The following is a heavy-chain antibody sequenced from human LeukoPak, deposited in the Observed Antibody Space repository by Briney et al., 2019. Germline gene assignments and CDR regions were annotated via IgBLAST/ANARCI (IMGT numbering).Heavy chain of an antibody. J-gene: IGHJ5*02. CDR2: IIPIFGTA. V-gene: IGHV1-69*05. D-gene: IGHD1-1*01. CDR3: ARSHPETGTYADNWFDP. CDR1: GGTFSSYA. Sequence: SVKVSCKASGGTFSSYAISWVRQAPGQGLEWMGGIIPIFGTANYAQKFQGRVTITTDESTSTAYMELSSLRSEDTAVYYCARSHPETGTYADNWFDPWGQGTLVTVSS.